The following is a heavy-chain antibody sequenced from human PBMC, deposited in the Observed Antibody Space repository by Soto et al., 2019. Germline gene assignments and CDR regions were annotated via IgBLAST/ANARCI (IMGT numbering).Heavy chain of an antibody. D-gene: IGHD2-15*01. J-gene: IGHJ4*02. CDR2: ISGRGGNT. CDR3: AKAGCSGGTCYLYYFDY. CDR1: GFTLSNYA. Sequence: PGGSLRLSCAASGFTLSNYAMSWVRQAPGKGLEWVSTISGRGGNTYYADSVKGRFTISRDNSRNALYLQMDSLRVEDSAVYSCAKAGCSGGTCYLYYFDYWGQGALVTVSS. V-gene: IGHV3-23*01.